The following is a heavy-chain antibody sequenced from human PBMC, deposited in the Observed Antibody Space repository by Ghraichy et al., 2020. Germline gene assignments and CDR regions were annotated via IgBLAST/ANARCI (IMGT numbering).Heavy chain of an antibody. CDR1: GYTFTSYA. Sequence: ASVKVSCKASGYTFTSYAMHWVRQAPGQRLEWMGWINAGNGNTKYSQKFQGRVTITRDTSASTAYMELSSLRSEDTAVYYCARASSGPYDYIWGSFPNFDYWGQGTLVTVSS. D-gene: IGHD3-16*01. CDR3: ARASSGPYDYIWGSFPNFDY. J-gene: IGHJ4*02. V-gene: IGHV1-3*01. CDR2: INAGNGNT.